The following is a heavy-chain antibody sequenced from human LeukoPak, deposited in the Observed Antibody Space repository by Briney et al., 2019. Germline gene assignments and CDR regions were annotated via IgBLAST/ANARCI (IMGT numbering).Heavy chain of an antibody. Sequence: PGGSLRVSCAASGFTFDDYAMHWGRQAPGKGLEWVSGISWNSGSIGYADSVKGRFTISRDNAKNSLYLQMNSLRAEDTALYYCAKDMYYYDSSGLSRWGQGTLVTVSS. CDR3: AKDMYYYDSSGLSR. J-gene: IGHJ4*02. D-gene: IGHD3-22*01. CDR1: GFTFDDYA. V-gene: IGHV3-9*01. CDR2: ISWNSGSI.